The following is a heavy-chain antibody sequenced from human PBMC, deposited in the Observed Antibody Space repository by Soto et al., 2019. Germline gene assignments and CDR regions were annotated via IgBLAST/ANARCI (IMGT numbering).Heavy chain of an antibody. D-gene: IGHD5-18*01. V-gene: IGHV1-69*13. CDR3: ATDDGYSYGYFGRPGNY. Sequence: SVKVSCKASGGTFSSYAISWVRQAPGQGLERMGGIIPIFGTANYAQKFQGRVTINADESTSTAYMELSSLSSEDTAVYYCATDDGYSYGYFGRPGNYWGQGTLVTVSS. J-gene: IGHJ4*02. CDR1: GGTFSSYA. CDR2: IIPIFGTA.